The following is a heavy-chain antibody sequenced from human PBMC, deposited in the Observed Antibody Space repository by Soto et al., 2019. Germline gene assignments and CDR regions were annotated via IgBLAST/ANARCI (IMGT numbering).Heavy chain of an antibody. CDR1: GFTFSTYA. Sequence: GSLRLSCAASGFTFSTYAMSWVRQAPGKGLEWVSVISGSGGSTYYADSVKGRFTISRDNSKNTLYLQMNSLRAEDTAVYYCAKSRSRSWYFDYWGQGTLVTVST. CDR2: ISGSGGST. V-gene: IGHV3-23*01. J-gene: IGHJ4*02. D-gene: IGHD1-26*01. CDR3: AKSRSRSWYFDY.